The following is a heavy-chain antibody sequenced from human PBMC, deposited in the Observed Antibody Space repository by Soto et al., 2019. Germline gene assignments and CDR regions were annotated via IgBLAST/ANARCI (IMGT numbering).Heavy chain of an antibody. CDR3: AREQTVAGNDY. D-gene: IGHD6-19*01. Sequence: GASVKVSCKASGGTFSSYAISWVRQAPGQGLEWMGGIIPIFGTANYAQKFQGRVTITAAESPSTAYMELSSLRSDDTAVAYCAREQTVAGNDYWGQGTLVTVSS. CDR2: IIPIFGTA. V-gene: IGHV1-69*13. CDR1: GGTFSSYA. J-gene: IGHJ4*02.